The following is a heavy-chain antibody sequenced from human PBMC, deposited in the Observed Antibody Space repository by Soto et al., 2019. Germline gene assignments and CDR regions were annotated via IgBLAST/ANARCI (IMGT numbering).Heavy chain of an antibody. Sequence: EVQLVESGGGLVEPGGSIRLSCVASGFTFTKAYMTWVRQAPGKGLEWVGRIKGSHAGGTTDYATSVKGRFTISRDDSKNTLYLQMNCLRTEDTSVYYCATEGGYPGSNFYGAYWGQGTLVTVSS. D-gene: IGHD1-26*01. J-gene: IGHJ4*02. V-gene: IGHV3-15*01. CDR2: IKGSHAGGTT. CDR3: ATEGGYPGSNFYGAY. CDR1: GFTFTKAY.